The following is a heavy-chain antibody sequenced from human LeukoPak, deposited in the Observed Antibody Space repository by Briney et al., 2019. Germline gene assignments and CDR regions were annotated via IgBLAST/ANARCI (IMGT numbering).Heavy chain of an antibody. V-gene: IGHV4-39*01. CDR3: ARRPFTISYYYMDV. Sequence: PSETLSLTCTVSGGSISSSSYYWGWIRQPPGKGLEWIGSIYYSGSTYYNPSLKSRVTISVDTSKNQFSLKLSSVTAADTAVYYCARRPFTISYYYMDVWGKGTTVTVSS. D-gene: IGHD3-3*01. J-gene: IGHJ6*03. CDR2: IYYSGST. CDR1: GGSISSSSYY.